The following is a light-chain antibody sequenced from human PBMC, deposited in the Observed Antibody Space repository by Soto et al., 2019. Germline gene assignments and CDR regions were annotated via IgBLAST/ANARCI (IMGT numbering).Light chain of an antibody. Sequence: EIVLTQSPGTLSLSPGERATLSCRASQSFGSNYLAWYQQKPGQAPRLLIYGASSRATGVPDRFSGSGSGTDFTLTISRLEPEDFAVYYCHRYGSSFTFGPGTKVDIK. CDR3: HRYGSSFT. CDR2: GAS. J-gene: IGKJ3*01. CDR1: QSFGSNY. V-gene: IGKV3-20*01.